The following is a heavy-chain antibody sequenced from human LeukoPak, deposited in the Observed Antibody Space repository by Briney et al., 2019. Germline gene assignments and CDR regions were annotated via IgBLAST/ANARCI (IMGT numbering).Heavy chain of an antibody. J-gene: IGHJ4*02. D-gene: IGHD2-2*02. V-gene: IGHV4-39*07. CDR2: IYYSGST. Sequence: SETLSLTCTVSGGSISSSNYYWGWIRQPPGKGLEWIGTIYYSGSTYYNPSLKSRVTISLDTSKNQFSLNLSSVTAADTAVYYCAREGYCSGTSCYNFNYWGQGTLVTVSS. CDR3: AREGYCSGTSCYNFNY. CDR1: GGSISSSNYY.